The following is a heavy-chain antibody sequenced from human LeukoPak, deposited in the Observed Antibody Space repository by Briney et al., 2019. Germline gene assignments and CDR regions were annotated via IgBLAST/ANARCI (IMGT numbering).Heavy chain of an antibody. CDR1: GFTFVSYW. CDR2: INSDGTNT. CDR3: ARVYYYGMDV. Sequence: PGRSLRLSCAASGFTFVSYWMYWVRQAPGKGLVWVSHINSDGTNTNYADSVKGRFTISRDNAKNTLYLQMNSLRAEDTAVYYCARVYYYGMDVWGQGTTVTVSS. V-gene: IGHV3-74*01. J-gene: IGHJ6*02.